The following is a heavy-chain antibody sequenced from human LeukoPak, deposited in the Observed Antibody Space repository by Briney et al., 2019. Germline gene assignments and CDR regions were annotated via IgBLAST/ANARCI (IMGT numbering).Heavy chain of an antibody. Sequence: GGSLRLSCAASGFTFSSYSMNWVRQAPGKGLEWVSYISSSSSIIYYADSVKGRFTISRDNAKNSLYLQMNSLRDEDTAVYYCASSVVAAPYLVDYWGQGTLVTVSS. CDR3: ASSVVAAPYLVDY. V-gene: IGHV3-48*02. CDR2: ISSSSSII. CDR1: GFTFSSYS. J-gene: IGHJ4*02. D-gene: IGHD2-15*01.